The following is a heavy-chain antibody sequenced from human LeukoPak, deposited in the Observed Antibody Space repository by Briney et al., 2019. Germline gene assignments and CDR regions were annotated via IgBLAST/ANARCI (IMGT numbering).Heavy chain of an antibody. V-gene: IGHV4-59*01. D-gene: IGHD3-16*02. CDR3: ARNLNDYVWGSYRWTYGMDV. J-gene: IGHJ6*04. CDR1: GGSISSYY. Sequence: SETLSLTCTVSGGSISSYYWSWIRQPPGKGLEWIGYINYSRSTNYNPSLKSRVTISVDTSKNQFSLKLSSATAADTAVYYCARNLNDYVWGSYRWTYGMDVWGKGTTVTVSS. CDR2: INYSRST.